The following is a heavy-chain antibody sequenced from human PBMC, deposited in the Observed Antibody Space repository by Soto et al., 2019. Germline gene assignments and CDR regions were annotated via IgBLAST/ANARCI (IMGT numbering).Heavy chain of an antibody. V-gene: IGHV1-8*01. CDR2: MNPNTGNT. CDR1: GYTFTSSD. CDR3: ARGRIVGAAFDY. Sequence: QVQLVQSGAEVKKSGASVKVSCKASGYTFTSSDINWVRQATGQGLEWMGWMNPNTGNTGYTQRFQGRVTMTRNSSITTAYMELSSLRSDETAVYYCARGRIVGAAFDYWGQGTLVTVSS. J-gene: IGHJ4*02. D-gene: IGHD1-26*01.